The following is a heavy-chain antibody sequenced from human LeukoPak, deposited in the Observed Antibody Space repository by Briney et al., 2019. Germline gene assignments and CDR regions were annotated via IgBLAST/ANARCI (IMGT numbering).Heavy chain of an antibody. CDR3: AKDWMVGNYRDAFDI. D-gene: IGHD3-22*01. J-gene: IGHJ3*02. CDR2: ISGNGGRT. V-gene: IGHV3-23*01. Sequence: GGSLRLSCAASGFTFSILDMSWVRQAPGKGLEWVSAISGNGGRTYYADSVKGRFTISRDNSKNTLYLQMNSLRAEDTAVYYCAKDWMVGNYRDAFDIWGQGTMVTVSS. CDR1: GFTFSILD.